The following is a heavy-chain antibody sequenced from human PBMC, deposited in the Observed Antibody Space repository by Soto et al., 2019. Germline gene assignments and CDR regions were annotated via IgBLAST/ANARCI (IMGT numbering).Heavy chain of an antibody. Sequence: EVQLVESGGVSVQPGGSLRLSGTASGFTLSNYWMHWVRQAPGTGLVWVSRINTDGSTTTYAASVKGRSTISRDTAKNTLYLPMNSLRDEDTAVYSCVRIRRGDGYTFGYWGQGTLVTVSS. CDR1: GFTLSNYW. J-gene: IGHJ4*02. CDR3: VRIRRGDGYTFGY. D-gene: IGHD5-12*01. CDR2: INTDGSTT. V-gene: IGHV3-74*01.